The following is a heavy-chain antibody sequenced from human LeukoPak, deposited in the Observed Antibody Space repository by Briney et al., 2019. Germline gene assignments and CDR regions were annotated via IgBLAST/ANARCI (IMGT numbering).Heavy chain of an antibody. CDR3: ARVPVWVLVVGAREAFDI. CDR1: GGSFSGYY. V-gene: IGHV4-34*01. Sequence: SETLSLTCAVYGGSFSGYYWSWIRQPPGKGLEWIGEINHSGSTNYNPSLKSRVTISVDTAKNQFSLKLSSVTAADTAVYYCARVPVWVLVVGAREAFDIWGQGTMVTVSS. J-gene: IGHJ3*02. CDR2: INHSGST. D-gene: IGHD1-26*01.